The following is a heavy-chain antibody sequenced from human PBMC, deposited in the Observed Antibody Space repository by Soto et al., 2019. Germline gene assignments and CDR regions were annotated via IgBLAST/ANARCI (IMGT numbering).Heavy chain of an antibody. D-gene: IGHD4-17*01. CDR1: GGTIGTFS. CDR2: VYNRGNT. J-gene: IGHJ5*02. Sequence: VAGGTIGTFSGRWIRQQRGKGLECIGYVYNRGNTKYNPSLKSRVTIWEDRSKNKVSLMLSSVTAADTALFYCARDRKRTYGNVSDPWGQG. V-gene: IGHV4-59*01. CDR3: ARDRKRTYGNVSDP.